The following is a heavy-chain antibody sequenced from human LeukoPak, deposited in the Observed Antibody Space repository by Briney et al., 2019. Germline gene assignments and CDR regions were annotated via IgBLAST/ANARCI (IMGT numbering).Heavy chain of an antibody. D-gene: IGHD3-10*01. CDR2: INHSGST. J-gene: IGHJ4*02. CDR1: GGSFSGYY. Sequence: SETLSLTCAVYGGSFSGYYWSWIRQPPGKGLEWIGEINHSGSTNCNPSLKSRVTISVDTSKNQLSLKLSSVTAADTAVHYCARRSYDSGIYFNGWYFDFWGQGSLVTVSS. CDR3: ARRSYDSGIYFNGWYFDF. V-gene: IGHV4-34*01.